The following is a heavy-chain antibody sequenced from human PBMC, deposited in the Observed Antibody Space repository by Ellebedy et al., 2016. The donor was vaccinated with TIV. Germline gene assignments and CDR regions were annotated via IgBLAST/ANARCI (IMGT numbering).Heavy chain of an antibody. CDR2: IYYSGNT. V-gene: IGHV4-39*01. J-gene: IGHJ5*01. CDR3: ARNPPTYNWVDS. Sequence: SETLSLTCTVSGGSISRSSYYWGWFRQPPGKGLEWIGIIYYSGNTDYNPSLKSRVSISVDTSKNQFSLKLRSVTAADTAVYYCARNPPTYNWVDSWGQGTLVTVSS. CDR1: GGSISRSSYY.